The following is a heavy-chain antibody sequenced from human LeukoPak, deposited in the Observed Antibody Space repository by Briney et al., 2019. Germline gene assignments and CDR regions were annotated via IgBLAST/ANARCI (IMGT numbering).Heavy chain of an antibody. CDR3: ARDGTSTDDY. CDR2: ISGNNDNR. Sequence: ASVKVSCKASGHTFSNFGISWVRQAPGKGLEWMGWISGNNDNRNYGQKFQGRFTVTTDSSTSTAYMELRNPRSDDTAVYYCARDGTSTDDYWGQGTLVTVSS. J-gene: IGHJ4*02. V-gene: IGHV1-18*01. D-gene: IGHD2-2*01. CDR1: GHTFSNFG.